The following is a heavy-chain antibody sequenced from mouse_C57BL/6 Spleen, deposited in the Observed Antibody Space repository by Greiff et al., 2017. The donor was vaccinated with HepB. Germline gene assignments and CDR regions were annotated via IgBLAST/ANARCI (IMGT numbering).Heavy chain of an antibody. CDR2: IYPGSGNT. CDR3: ARYTAQAPFDY. CDR1: GYSFTSYY. J-gene: IGHJ2*01. V-gene: IGHV1-66*01. D-gene: IGHD3-2*02. Sequence: QVQLQQSGPELVKPGASVKISCKASGYSFTSYYIHWVKQRPGQGLEWIGWIYPGSGNTKYNEKFKGKATLTADTSSSTAYMQLSSLTSEDSAVYYCARYTAQAPFDYWGQGTTLTVSS.